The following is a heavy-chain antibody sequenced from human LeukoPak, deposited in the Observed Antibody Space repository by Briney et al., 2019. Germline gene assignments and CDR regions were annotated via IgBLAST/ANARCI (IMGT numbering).Heavy chain of an antibody. CDR2: MNPNSGNT. D-gene: IGHD1-26*01. V-gene: IGHV1-8*01. Sequence: GASVKVSCKASGCTFTSYDINWVRQATGQGLEWMGWMNPNSGNTGYAQKFQGRVTMTRNTSISTAYMELSSLRSEDTAVYYCARVSGSYYYYYYGMDVWGQGTTVTVSS. CDR1: GCTFTSYD. CDR3: ARVSGSYYYYYYGMDV. J-gene: IGHJ6*02.